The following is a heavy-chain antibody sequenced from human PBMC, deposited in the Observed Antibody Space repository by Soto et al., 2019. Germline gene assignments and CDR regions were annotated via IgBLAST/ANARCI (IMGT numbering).Heavy chain of an antibody. Sequence: PSETLSLTCTVSGGSISSYYWSWIRQPPGKGLEWIGYIYYSGSTNYNPSLKSRVTISVDTSKNQFSLKLSSVTAADTAVYYCARQVGSGWYLSGSPHYYFDYWGQGTLVTVSS. CDR2: IYYSGST. J-gene: IGHJ4*02. V-gene: IGHV4-59*08. CDR1: GGSISSYY. D-gene: IGHD6-19*01. CDR3: ARQVGSGWYLSGSPHYYFDY.